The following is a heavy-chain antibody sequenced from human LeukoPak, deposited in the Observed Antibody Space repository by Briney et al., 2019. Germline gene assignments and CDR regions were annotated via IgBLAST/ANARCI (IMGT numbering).Heavy chain of an antibody. CDR2: IYSSGST. CDR1: GGPISGYY. J-gene: IGHJ2*01. D-gene: IGHD6-25*01. CDR3: ARELGFRPNWYFGL. Sequence: SETLSLTCTVCGGPISGYYWSWIRQPAGKGLEWIRRIYSSGSTTYSPSLRSRVTMSVDTSKNQFSLRLSSVTAADTAVYYCARELGFRPNWYFGLWGRGTLVTVSS. V-gene: IGHV4-4*07.